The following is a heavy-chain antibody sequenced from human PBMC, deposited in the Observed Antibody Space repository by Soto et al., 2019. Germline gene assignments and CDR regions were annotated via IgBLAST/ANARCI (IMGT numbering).Heavy chain of an antibody. CDR2: ISSSGAFT. V-gene: IGHV3-23*01. CDR1: GFTFSTYD. Sequence: PGGSLRLSCAASGFTFSTYDMTWVRQAPGKGLEWVSTISSSGAFTYHADSVRGRLTISRDNSKNTVYLQMNSLRAEDTAVYYCVKHQVSLVRGISPFDYWGQGALVTVSS. D-gene: IGHD3-10*01. CDR3: VKHQVSLVRGISPFDY. J-gene: IGHJ4*02.